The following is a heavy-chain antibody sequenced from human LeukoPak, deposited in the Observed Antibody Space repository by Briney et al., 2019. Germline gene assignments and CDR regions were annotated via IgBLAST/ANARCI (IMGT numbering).Heavy chain of an antibody. Sequence: PSETLSLTCTVSGGSISTNDHYWSWIRQPPGKGLEWIGHIHYSGSTNYNPSLKSRVTISVDTSKNQFSLKLSSVTAADTAMYYCARRTRLGELSPGTFDIWGQGTMVTVSS. V-gene: IGHV4-30-4*08. CDR1: GGSISTNDHY. D-gene: IGHD3-10*01. CDR3: ARRTRLGELSPGTFDI. CDR2: IHYSGST. J-gene: IGHJ3*02.